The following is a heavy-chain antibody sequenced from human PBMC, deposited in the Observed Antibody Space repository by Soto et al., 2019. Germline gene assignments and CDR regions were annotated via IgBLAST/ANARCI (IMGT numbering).Heavy chain of an antibody. CDR3: ARDLTVRGVGVYYYYGMDV. V-gene: IGHV1-69*04. Sequence: SVKVSCKASGDTFSSYTISWVRQAPGQGLEWMGRIIPILGIANYAQKFQGRVTITADKSTSTAYMELSSLRSEDTAVYYCARDLTVRGVGVYYYYGMDVWGQGTTVTVSS. J-gene: IGHJ6*02. CDR1: GDTFSSYT. D-gene: IGHD3-10*01. CDR2: IIPILGIA.